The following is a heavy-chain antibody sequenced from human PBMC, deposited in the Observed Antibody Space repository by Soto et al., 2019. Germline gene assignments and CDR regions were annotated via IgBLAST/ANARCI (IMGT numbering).Heavy chain of an antibody. Sequence: EVQLVESGGGLVKPGGSLRLSCAASGFTFSSYSMNWVRQAPGKGLEWVSSISSSSSYIYYADSVKGRFTISRDNAKNPLFLQMNIRRAGDRAVYYCASPPLLLYFDWLSFIPDYWGQGTLVTVSS. J-gene: IGHJ4*02. CDR1: GFTFSSYS. V-gene: IGHV3-21*01. CDR2: ISSSSSYI. D-gene: IGHD3-9*01. CDR3: ASPPLLLYFDWLSFIPDY.